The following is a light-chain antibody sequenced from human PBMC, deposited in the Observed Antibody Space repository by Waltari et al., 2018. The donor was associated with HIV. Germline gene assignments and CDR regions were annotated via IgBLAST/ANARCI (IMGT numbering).Light chain of an antibody. J-gene: IGLJ1*01. CDR1: SSNIGTNT. CDR3: AAWDDSLNGNV. V-gene: IGLV1-44*01. Sequence: QSVLTQPPSASGPPGQRVPIPGSGTSSNIGTNTVNWYQQLPGTAPKLLLYTNNQRPSGVPDRFSGSKSGTSASLAISGLQSEDEADYYCAAWDDSLNGNVFGPGTKVTVL. CDR2: TNN.